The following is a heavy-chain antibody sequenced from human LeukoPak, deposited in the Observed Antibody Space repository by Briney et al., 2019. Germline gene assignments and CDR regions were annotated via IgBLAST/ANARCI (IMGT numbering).Heavy chain of an antibody. CDR3: ARKYGDDLDY. D-gene: IGHD4-17*01. V-gene: IGHV5-51*01. Sequence: GESLKTSFKGSGYSLTSYWIGWVRQMPGKGLGWMGIIYPGDSDTRYSPSFQGQVTISADKSISTAYLQWSSLKASDTAMYYCARKYGDDLDYWGQGTLVTVSS. CDR1: GYSLTSYW. J-gene: IGHJ4*02. CDR2: IYPGDSDT.